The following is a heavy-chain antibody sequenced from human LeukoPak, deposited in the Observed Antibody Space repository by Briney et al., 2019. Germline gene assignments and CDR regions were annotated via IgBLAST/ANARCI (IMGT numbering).Heavy chain of an antibody. CDR1: GGSISSYY. D-gene: IGHD6-19*01. V-gene: IGHV4-59*01. CDR2: IHYSGST. J-gene: IGHJ5*02. CDR3: ARDMAVAGTYWFDP. Sequence: SETLSLTCTVSGGSISSYYWSWIRQPPGKGLEWIGYIHYSGSTNYNPSLKSRLTISVETSKNQFSLKLSSVTAADTAVYYCARDMAVAGTYWFDPWGQGTLVTVSS.